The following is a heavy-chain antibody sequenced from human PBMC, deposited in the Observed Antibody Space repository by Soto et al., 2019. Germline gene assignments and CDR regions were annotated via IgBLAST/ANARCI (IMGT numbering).Heavy chain of an antibody. CDR1: GFTFSSYA. J-gene: IGHJ4*02. D-gene: IGHD2-2*01. Sequence: GGSLRLSCAASGFTFSSYAMSWVRQAPGKGLEWVSAISGSGGSTYYADSVKGRFTISRDNSKNTLYLQMNSLRAEDTAVYYCAKEYCSTSCYDIPYYFDYWGQGTLVTVSS. CDR3: AKEYCSTSCYDIPYYFDY. V-gene: IGHV3-23*01. CDR2: ISGSGGST.